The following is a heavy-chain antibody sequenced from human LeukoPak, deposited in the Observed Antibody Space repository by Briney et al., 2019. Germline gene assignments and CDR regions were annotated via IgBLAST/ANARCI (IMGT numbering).Heavy chain of an antibody. J-gene: IGHJ5*02. Sequence: GGSLRLSCAASGFTFSSYAMHWGRQAPGKGLEWVAVISYDGSNKYYADSVKGRFTISRDNSKNTLYLQMNSLRAEDTAVYYCARDLHLGQWLVMERDLDPWGQGTLVTVSS. D-gene: IGHD6-19*01. CDR3: ARDLHLGQWLVMERDLDP. V-gene: IGHV3-30*04. CDR1: GFTFSSYA. CDR2: ISYDGSNK.